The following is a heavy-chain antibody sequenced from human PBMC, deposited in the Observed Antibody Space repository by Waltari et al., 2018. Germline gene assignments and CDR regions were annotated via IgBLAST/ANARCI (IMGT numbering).Heavy chain of an antibody. CDR1: GGSLSSHY. J-gene: IGHJ6*02. CDR2: IYYSGST. V-gene: IGHV4-59*08. D-gene: IGHD4-17*01. Sequence: QVQLQESGPGLVKPSETLSLTCTVSGGSLSSHYWSWIRQPPGKGLEWIGYIYYSGSTNYNPSLKSRVTISVETSKNQFSLKLSSVTAADTAVYYCARARGDYVYYYYGMDVWGQGTTVTVSS. CDR3: ARARGDYVYYYYGMDV.